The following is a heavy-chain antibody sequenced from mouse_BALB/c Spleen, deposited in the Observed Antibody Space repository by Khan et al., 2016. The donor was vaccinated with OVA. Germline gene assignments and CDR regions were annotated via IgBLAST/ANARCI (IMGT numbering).Heavy chain of an antibody. D-gene: IGHD2-10*02. J-gene: IGHJ2*03. V-gene: IGHV3-2*02. Sequence: VHLLESGPGLVKPSQSLSLTCTVTGYSITSDYAWNWIRQFPGNRLEWMGFISYSGNTNYNPSLKSRISVTRDSSKNQFFLQLNSVTTEDTTTYYCARMYGGDFDYWGQGKRLTV. CDR1: GYSITSDYA. CDR3: ARMYGGDFDY. CDR2: ISYSGNT.